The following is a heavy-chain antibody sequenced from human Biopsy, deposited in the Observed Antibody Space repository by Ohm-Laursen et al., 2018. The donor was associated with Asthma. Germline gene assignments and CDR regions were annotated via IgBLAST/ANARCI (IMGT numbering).Heavy chain of an antibody. J-gene: IGHJ6*02. D-gene: IGHD2-15*01. Sequence: SLRLSCSASGFSFSNFAIHWVRQAPGKGLEWVGVIPKDASTQDYADSVKGRFTISRDNSKNTLDLQMNSLSAEDSAVYYCARVDGVVEPATRMGGMDVWGQGTTVTVSS. CDR1: GFSFSNFA. V-gene: IGHV3-30*01. CDR3: ARVDGVVEPATRMGGMDV. CDR2: IPKDASTQ.